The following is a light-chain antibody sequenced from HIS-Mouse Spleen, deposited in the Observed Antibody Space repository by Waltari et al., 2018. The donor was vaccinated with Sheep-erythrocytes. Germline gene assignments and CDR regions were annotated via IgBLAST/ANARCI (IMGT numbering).Light chain of an antibody. CDR1: RSAVGGFNF. CDR3: CSYAGSYTLV. Sequence: SALTPPRPVSGSPGQSVTLSFTGNRSAVGGFNFVPWYQPHPGKTPKLMIYDVSKRPSGVPDRFSGSKSGNTASLTISGLQAEDEADYYCCSYAGSYTLVFGGGTKLTVL. J-gene: IGLJ2*01. CDR2: DVS. V-gene: IGLV2-11*02.